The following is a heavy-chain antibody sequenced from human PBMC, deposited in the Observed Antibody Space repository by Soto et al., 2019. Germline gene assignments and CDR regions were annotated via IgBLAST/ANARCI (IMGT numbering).Heavy chain of an antibody. CDR3: ASLGSRLRQAN. CDR2: IKQDGSEK. J-gene: IGHJ4*02. Sequence: GGSLRLSCAASGFTFSSYWMSWVRQAPGKGLEWVANIKQDGSEKYYVDSVKGRFTISRDNTKNSLYLQMNGLRAEDTAVYYCASLGSRLRQANWGQGTQVTVSS. V-gene: IGHV3-7*01. D-gene: IGHD4-17*01. CDR1: GFTFSSYW.